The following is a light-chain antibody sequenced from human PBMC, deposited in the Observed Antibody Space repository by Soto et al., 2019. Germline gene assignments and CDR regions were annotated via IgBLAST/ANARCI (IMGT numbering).Light chain of an antibody. CDR3: QQYTNDSWK. CDR1: QSISSW. CDR2: DAS. J-gene: IGKJ1*01. Sequence: IQMTMSPSTLSSSVGDRVTITCRASQSISSWLAWYQQKPGKAPKLLIYDASSLKSGVPSRFSGSGSGTEFTLTISSLRPDDFASYYCQQYTNDSWKCGQGAKWIS. V-gene: IGKV1-5*01.